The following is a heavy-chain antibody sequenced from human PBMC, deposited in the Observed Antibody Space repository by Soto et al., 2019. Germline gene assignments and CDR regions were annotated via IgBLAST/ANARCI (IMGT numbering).Heavy chain of an antibody. CDR3: ARDPTTAATVNWFDP. J-gene: IGHJ5*02. Sequence: VQLQESGPGLVKPSETLSLICTVSCGSISSDYFSCIRQPAGKGLEWIGRVYIIGYSNSNPSLKCRVTMSVDTSKKQFSLNLSSVTAAGTAVYYCARDPTTAATVNWFDPWGQVTLVTVSS. CDR2: VYIIGYS. D-gene: IGHD2-15*01. V-gene: IGHV4-4*07. CDR1: CGSISSDY.